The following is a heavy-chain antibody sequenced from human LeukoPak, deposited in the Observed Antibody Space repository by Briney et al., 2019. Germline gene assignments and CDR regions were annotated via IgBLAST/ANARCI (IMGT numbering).Heavy chain of an antibody. D-gene: IGHD1-26*01. J-gene: IGHJ4*02. Sequence: SQTLSLTCTVSGGSISSGDYYWSWIRQPPGKGLEWIGYIYYNGNTYYNPSLKSRVTMSLDTSKNQIFLKLSSVTAADTAVYYCAGERSGSYPFDYWGQGTLVTVSS. CDR3: AGERSGSYPFDY. CDR2: IYYNGNT. V-gene: IGHV4-30-4*08. CDR1: GGSISSGDYY.